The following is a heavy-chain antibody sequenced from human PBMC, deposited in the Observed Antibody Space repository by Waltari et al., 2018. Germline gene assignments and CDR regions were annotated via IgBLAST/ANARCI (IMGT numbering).Heavy chain of an antibody. V-gene: IGHV4-61*02. J-gene: IGHJ6*02. Sequence: QVQLQESGPGLVKPSQTLSLTCTVSGGSISSGSYYWSWIRQPAGKGLEWIGRIYTSGSTNYNPALKSRGTIAVDTSKNQFSLKLSSVTAADTAVYYCARGGATTLYYYYGMDVWGQGTTVTVSS. CDR1: GGSISSGSYY. D-gene: IGHD5-12*01. CDR3: ARGGATTLYYYYGMDV. CDR2: IYTSGST.